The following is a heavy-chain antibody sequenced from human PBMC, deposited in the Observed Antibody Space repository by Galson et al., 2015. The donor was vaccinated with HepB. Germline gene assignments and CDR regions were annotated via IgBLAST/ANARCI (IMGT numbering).Heavy chain of an antibody. D-gene: IGHD2-8*01. CDR2: IGTAGDT. J-gene: IGHJ3*02. CDR3: ARAVRYCTNGVCYGGDAFDI. CDR1: GFTFSSYD. V-gene: IGHV3-13*01. Sequence: SLRLSCAASGFTFSSYDMHWVRQATGKGLEWVSAIGTAGDTYYPGSVKCRFTISRENAKNSLYLQMNSLRAGDTAVYYCARAVRYCTNGVCYGGDAFDIWGQGTMVTVSS.